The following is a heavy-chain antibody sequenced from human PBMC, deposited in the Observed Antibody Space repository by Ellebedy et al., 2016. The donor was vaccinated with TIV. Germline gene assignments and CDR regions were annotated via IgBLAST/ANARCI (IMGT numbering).Heavy chain of an antibody. J-gene: IGHJ4*02. Sequence: PGGSLRLSCAGSGFTFSRRCMHWVRQAPGQGLEWVSSITSNSQYLDYEDSVKGRFTISRDHAKNSLFLQLDSLRAEDTALYFCATGRGEGGHPSFFDFWGQGTLVTVSA. V-gene: IGHV3-21*01. CDR3: ATGRGEGGHPSFFDF. D-gene: IGHD3-10*01. CDR2: ITSNSQYL. CDR1: GFTFSRRC.